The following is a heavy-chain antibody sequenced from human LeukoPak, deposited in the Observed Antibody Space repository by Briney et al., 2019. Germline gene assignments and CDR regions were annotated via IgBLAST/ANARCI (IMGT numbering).Heavy chain of an antibody. CDR1: GFTFDDYT. Sequence: GGSLRLSCAASGFTFDDYTMHWVRQAPGKGLGWVSLISWDGGSTYYADSVKGRFTISRDNSKNSLYLQMNSLRAEDTAVYYCAKEQRGYTGYAVGSWFDPWGQGTLVTVSS. CDR3: AKEQRGYTGYAVGSWFDP. CDR2: ISWDGGST. D-gene: IGHD5-12*01. J-gene: IGHJ5*02. V-gene: IGHV3-43*01.